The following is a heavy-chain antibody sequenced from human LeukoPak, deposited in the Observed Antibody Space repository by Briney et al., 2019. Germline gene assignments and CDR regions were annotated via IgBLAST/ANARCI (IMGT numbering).Heavy chain of an antibody. J-gene: IGHJ4*02. V-gene: IGHV4-38-2*02. D-gene: IGHD6-13*01. Sequence: PSETLSLTCTVSDYSISSGYYWGWIRQPPGQGLEWIGSISHSGSTYYNPSLKSRVTISVDTSKNQFSLKLSSVTAADTAVYYCATTQYSSSWYGRNYWGQGTLVTVSS. CDR2: ISHSGST. CDR1: DYSISSGYY. CDR3: ATTQYSSSWYGRNY.